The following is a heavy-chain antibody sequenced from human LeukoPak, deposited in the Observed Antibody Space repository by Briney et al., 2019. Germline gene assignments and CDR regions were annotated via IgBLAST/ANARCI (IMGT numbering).Heavy chain of an antibody. D-gene: IGHD3-22*01. V-gene: IGHV1-18*01. Sequence: ASVKVSCKASGYTFTSYGISWVRQAPGQGLEWMGWISAYNGNTNYAQKLQGRVTMTTDTSTSTAYMELSRLRSDDTAVYYCARGYYDSSDYEYFQHWGQGTLVTASS. CDR2: ISAYNGNT. CDR1: GYTFTSYG. J-gene: IGHJ1*01. CDR3: ARGYYDSSDYEYFQH.